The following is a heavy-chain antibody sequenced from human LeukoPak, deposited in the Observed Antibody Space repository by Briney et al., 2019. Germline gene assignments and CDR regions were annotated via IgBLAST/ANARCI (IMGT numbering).Heavy chain of an antibody. V-gene: IGHV1-69*13. CDR1: GGTFSSYA. CDR2: IIPIFGTA. J-gene: IGHJ6*03. CDR3: ARGRGYSGYDYYDSSGYSAAPYYYYYMDV. Sequence: SVKVSCKASGGTFSSYAISWVRQAPGQGLEWMGGIIPIFGTANYAQKFQGRVTITADESTSTAYMELSSLRSEDTAVYYCARGRGYSGYDYYDSSGYSAAPYYYYYMDVWGKGTTVTVSS. D-gene: IGHD3-22*01.